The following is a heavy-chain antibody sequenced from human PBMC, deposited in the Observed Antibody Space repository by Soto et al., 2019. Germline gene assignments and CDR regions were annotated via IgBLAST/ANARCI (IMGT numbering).Heavy chain of an antibody. J-gene: IGHJ1*01. CDR3: ASDNGHWLVSD. V-gene: IGHV1-18*01. D-gene: IGHD6-19*01. CDR1: GYIFTSYG. CDR2: ISTYNGNT. Sequence: QVQLVQSGAEVKKPGASVKVSCKASGYIFTSYGISWVRQAPGQGLEWMGRISTYNGNTKYAQKLQGRVTMTTDTSASIAYMELRSLRSDDTAVYYCASDNGHWLVSDWCQGTLFTVSS.